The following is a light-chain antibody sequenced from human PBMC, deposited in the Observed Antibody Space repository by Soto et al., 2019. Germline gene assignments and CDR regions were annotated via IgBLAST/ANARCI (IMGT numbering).Light chain of an antibody. CDR1: QSVSNS. Sequence: EIVLTQSPASLSLSPGERATLSCRASQSVSNSLFWYHQKPGQAPRLLIYDASIRATGIPAGFTGSGSGTDFTLTISSLEPEDFAVYCCQQRSNWPLTFGGGTKIEIK. J-gene: IGKJ4*01. V-gene: IGKV3-11*01. CDR3: QQRSNWPLT. CDR2: DAS.